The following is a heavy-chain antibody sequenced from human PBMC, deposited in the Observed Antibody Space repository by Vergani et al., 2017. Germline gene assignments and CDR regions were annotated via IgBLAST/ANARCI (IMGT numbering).Heavy chain of an antibody. Sequence: QVQLVESGAEVKKPGASVKVSCKASGCTFTSYDINWVRQATGQGLEWMGWMNPNSGNTGYAQKFQGRVTMTRNTSISTAYMELSSLRSEDTAVYYCARGRITMIVVATPIDAFDIWGQGTMVTVSS. V-gene: IGHV1-8*01. CDR2: MNPNSGNT. CDR3: ARGRITMIVVATPIDAFDI. CDR1: GCTFTSYD. D-gene: IGHD3-22*01. J-gene: IGHJ3*02.